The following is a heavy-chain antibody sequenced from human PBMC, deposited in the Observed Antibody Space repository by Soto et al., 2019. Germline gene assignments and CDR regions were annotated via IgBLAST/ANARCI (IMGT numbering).Heavy chain of an antibody. CDR2: IIPILGIA. V-gene: IGHV1-69*02. CDR3: ARDDGLAYCGGDCYS. Sequence: QVQLVQSGAEVTKPGSSVKVSCNASGGTFSSYTISWVRQAPGQGLEWMGRIIPILGIANYAQKFQGRVTITADKSTSTAYLELSSLRSEDTAVYYCARDDGLAYCGGDCYSWGQGPLVTVSS. D-gene: IGHD2-21*02. CDR1: GGTFSSYT. J-gene: IGHJ4*02.